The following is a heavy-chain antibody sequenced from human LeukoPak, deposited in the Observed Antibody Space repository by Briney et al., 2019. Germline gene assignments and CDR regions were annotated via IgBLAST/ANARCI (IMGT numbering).Heavy chain of an antibody. Sequence: GGSLRLSCAASGFTLSSYSMNWVRQAPGKGLEWVSYISSSSSGTIFYADSVKGRFTISRDNAKNSLHLQMNSLRDEDTAVYYCARSTVTPGYWGQGTLVTVSS. CDR1: GFTLSSYS. D-gene: IGHD4-17*01. CDR3: ARSTVTPGY. J-gene: IGHJ4*02. CDR2: ISSSSSGTI. V-gene: IGHV3-48*02.